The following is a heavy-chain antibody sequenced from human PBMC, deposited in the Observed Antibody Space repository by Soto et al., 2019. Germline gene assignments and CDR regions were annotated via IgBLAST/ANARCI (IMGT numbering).Heavy chain of an antibody. CDR2: MDPNSGNT. CDR1: GYTFTSYD. CDR3: ARVQQLDDAFDI. Sequence: ASVKVSCKASGYTFTSYDINWGRQATGQGLEWMGWMDPNSGNTGYAQKFQGRVTMTRNTSISTAYMELSSLRSEDTAVYYCARVQQLDDAFDIWGQGTMVTVSS. J-gene: IGHJ3*02. V-gene: IGHV1-8*01. D-gene: IGHD6-13*01.